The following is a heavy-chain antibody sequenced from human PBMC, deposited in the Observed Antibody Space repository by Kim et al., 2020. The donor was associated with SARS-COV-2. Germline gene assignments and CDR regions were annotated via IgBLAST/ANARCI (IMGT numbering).Heavy chain of an antibody. D-gene: IGHD6-13*01. Sequence: SETLSLTCTVSGGSISSSSYYWGWIRQPPGKGLEWIGSIYYSGSTYYNPSLKSRVTISVDTSKNQFSLKLSSVTAADTAVYYCASLTCSSSWYGENYYYGMDVWGQGTTVTVSS. V-gene: IGHV4-39*01. CDR1: GGSISSSSYY. J-gene: IGHJ6*02. CDR2: IYYSGST. CDR3: ASLTCSSSWYGENYYYGMDV.